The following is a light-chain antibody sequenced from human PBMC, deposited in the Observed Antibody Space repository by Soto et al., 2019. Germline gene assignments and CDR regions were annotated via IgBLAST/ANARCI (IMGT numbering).Light chain of an antibody. J-gene: IGKJ3*01. Sequence: EIVLTQSPGTLSLSPGERATLSCRASQSVSSSYLAWYQQKPGQAPRPLIYGASSRATGIPDRFSGSGSGTAFTLTISRLKPDDFAVYYSQQYGSSPLFTFGPGTKVDIK. CDR3: QQYGSSPLFT. CDR1: QSVSSSY. V-gene: IGKV3-20*01. CDR2: GAS.